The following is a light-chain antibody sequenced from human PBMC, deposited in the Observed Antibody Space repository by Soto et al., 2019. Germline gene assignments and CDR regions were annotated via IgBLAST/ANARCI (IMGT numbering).Light chain of an antibody. V-gene: IGKV1-5*03. Sequence: DIQMTQSPSTLSASIGDRVTITCRASQSISSWLAWYQQKPGKAPKLLIYMASNLQSGVPSRFSGSGSGTEFTRTISSLQPDDFATYSCQHYNDYSRIFGQGTKVEIK. CDR3: QHYNDYSRI. CDR1: QSISSW. CDR2: MAS. J-gene: IGKJ1*01.